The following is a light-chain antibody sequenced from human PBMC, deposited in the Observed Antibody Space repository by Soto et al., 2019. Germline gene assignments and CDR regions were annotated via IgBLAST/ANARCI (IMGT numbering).Light chain of an antibody. CDR2: GAS. CDR3: HHCGGSQP. CDR1: QSISSSN. J-gene: IGKJ1*01. V-gene: IGKV3-20*01. Sequence: EIVLTQSPGTLSLSPGERATLSCRASQSISSSNLVWYQQKPGQAPRLRIYGASSRATGIPDRFSGSGSGTDFTLTISSLEPEDFAVYFCHHCGGSQPFGQGTKVETK.